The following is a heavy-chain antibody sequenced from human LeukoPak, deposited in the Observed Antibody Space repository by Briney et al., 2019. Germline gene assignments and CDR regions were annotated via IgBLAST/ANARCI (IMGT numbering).Heavy chain of an antibody. CDR3: ATVGYYDFWSGYLDV. CDR1: GYTLTELS. V-gene: IGHV1-24*01. CDR2: FDPEDGET. J-gene: IGHJ6*02. Sequence: GASVKVSCKVSGYTLTELSMHWVRQAPGKGLEWMGGFDPEDGETIYAQKFQGRVTMTEDTSTDTAYMELSSLRSEDTAVYYCATVGYYDFWSGYLDVWGQGTTVTVSS. D-gene: IGHD3-3*01.